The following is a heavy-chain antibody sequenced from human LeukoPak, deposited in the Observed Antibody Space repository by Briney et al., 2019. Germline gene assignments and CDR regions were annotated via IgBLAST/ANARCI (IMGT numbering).Heavy chain of an antibody. CDR2: LDGSCGGT. J-gene: IGHJ5*02. D-gene: IGHD6-19*01. CDR1: GFTFTTSA. V-gene: IGHV3-23*01. Sequence: PGGSLRLSCSASGFTFTTSAMTWFRQAPGEGPESVSPLDGSCGGTYYRDSVKRRFTISRDNSKNTLYLQMNSLRAEDTAVYYCAKDHPGVAVAGRGGDWFDPWGQGTLVTVSS. CDR3: AKDHPGVAVAGRGGDWFDP.